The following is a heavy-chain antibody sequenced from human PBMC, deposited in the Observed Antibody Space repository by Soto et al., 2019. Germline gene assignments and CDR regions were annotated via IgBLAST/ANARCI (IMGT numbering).Heavy chain of an antibody. D-gene: IGHD3-3*01. V-gene: IGHV1-69*01. CDR3: ASSAYYDFWSGYYENYYYYGMDV. Sequence: QVQLVQSGAEVKKPGSSVKVSCKASGGTFRSYAISWVRQAPGQGLEWMGGITPIFGTANYAQKFQGRVTITADESTSTAYMELSSRRSEDTAVYYCASSAYYDFWSGYYENYYYYGMDVWGQGTTVTVSS. CDR2: ITPIFGTA. CDR1: GGTFRSYA. J-gene: IGHJ6*02.